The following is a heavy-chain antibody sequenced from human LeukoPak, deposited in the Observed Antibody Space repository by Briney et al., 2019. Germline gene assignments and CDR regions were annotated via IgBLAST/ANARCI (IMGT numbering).Heavy chain of an antibody. CDR2: INHSGST. V-gene: IGHV4-34*01. CDR3: ARGRDILTGYPLYFDY. J-gene: IGHJ4*02. CDR1: GGSFSGYY. D-gene: IGHD3-9*01. Sequence: PSETLSLTCAVYGGSFSGYYWSWIRQPPGKGLEWIGEINHSGSTNYNPSLKSRVTISVDTSKNQFSLKLSSVTAADTAVYYCARGRDILTGYPLYFDYWGQGTLVTVSS.